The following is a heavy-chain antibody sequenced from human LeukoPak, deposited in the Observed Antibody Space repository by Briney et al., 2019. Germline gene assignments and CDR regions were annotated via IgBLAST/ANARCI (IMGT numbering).Heavy chain of an antibody. V-gene: IGHV3-30*03. CDR2: ISYDGSNK. Sequence: GGSLRLSCAASGFTFSSYGMHWVRQAPGKGLEWAAVISYDGSNKYYADSVKGRFTISRDNSKNTLYLQMNSLRAEDTAVYYCAADPYGDDDKLHDYWGQGTLVTVSS. CDR1: GFTFSSYG. J-gene: IGHJ4*02. D-gene: IGHD4-17*01. CDR3: AADPYGDDDKLHDY.